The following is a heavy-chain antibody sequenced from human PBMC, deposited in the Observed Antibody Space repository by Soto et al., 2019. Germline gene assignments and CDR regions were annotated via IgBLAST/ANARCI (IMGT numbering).Heavy chain of an antibody. CDR2: IWYDGSNK. CDR3: ARDRKEDFWSGYYTGYYYYMDV. Sequence: QVQLVESGGGVVQPGRSLRLSCAASGFTFSSYGMHWVRQAPGKGLEWVAVIWYDGSNKYYADSVKGRFTISRDNSKNTRYLQMNSLRAEDTAVYYCARDRKEDFWSGYYTGYYYYMDVWGKGTTVTVSS. J-gene: IGHJ6*03. D-gene: IGHD3-3*01. V-gene: IGHV3-33*01. CDR1: GFTFSSYG.